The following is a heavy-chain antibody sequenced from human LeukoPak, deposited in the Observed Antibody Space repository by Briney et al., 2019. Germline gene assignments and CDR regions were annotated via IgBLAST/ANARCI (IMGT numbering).Heavy chain of an antibody. CDR3: ARVYYYGSGSQGNDY. J-gene: IGHJ4*02. D-gene: IGHD3-10*01. Sequence: GGSLRLSCAASGFTFSSYGMHWVRQAPGKGLEWVAFIRYDGSNKYYADSVKGRFTISRDNSKNTQYLQMNSLRAEDTAVYYCARVYYYGSGSQGNDYWGQGTLVTVSS. V-gene: IGHV3-30*02. CDR1: GFTFSSYG. CDR2: IRYDGSNK.